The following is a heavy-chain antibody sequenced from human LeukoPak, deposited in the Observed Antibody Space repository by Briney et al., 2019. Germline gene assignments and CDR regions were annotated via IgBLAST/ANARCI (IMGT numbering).Heavy chain of an antibody. CDR2: ISGSGGTT. Sequence: GGTLRLSCAASGFTFSSYAMSWVRQAPGKGLEWVSVISGSGGTTYYADSVKGRFTISRDNSKNTLYLQMNSLRAEDTALYYCAKSLHGSGSYYNYWGQGTLVTVSS. CDR3: AKSLHGSGSYYNY. CDR1: GFTFSSYA. J-gene: IGHJ4*02. D-gene: IGHD3-10*01. V-gene: IGHV3-23*01.